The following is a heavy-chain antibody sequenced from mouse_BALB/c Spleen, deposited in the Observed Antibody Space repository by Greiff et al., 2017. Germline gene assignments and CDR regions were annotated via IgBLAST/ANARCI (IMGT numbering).Heavy chain of an antibody. Sequence: VKLMESGPGLVAPSQSLSITCTVSGFSLTSYGVHWVRQPPGKGLEWLGVIWAGGSTNYNSALMSRLSISKDNSKSQVFLKMNSLQTDDTAMYYCARAYDYDGSSWFAYWGQGTLVTVSA. CDR1: GFSLTSYG. CDR2: IWAGGST. CDR3: ARAYDYDGSSWFAY. D-gene: IGHD2-4*01. J-gene: IGHJ3*01. V-gene: IGHV2-9*02.